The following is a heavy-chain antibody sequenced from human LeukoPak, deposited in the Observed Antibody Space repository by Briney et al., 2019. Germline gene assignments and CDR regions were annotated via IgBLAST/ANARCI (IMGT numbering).Heavy chain of an antibody. CDR2: IIPILGIA. Sequence: RASVKVSCKASGGTFSSYAISWVRQAPGQGLEWMGRIIPILGIANYAQKFQGRVTITADKSTSTAYMELSSLRSEDTAVYYCAESPTLPLEYFQHWGQGTLVTVSS. CDR3: AESPTLPLEYFQH. J-gene: IGHJ1*01. CDR1: GGTFSSYA. V-gene: IGHV1-69*04.